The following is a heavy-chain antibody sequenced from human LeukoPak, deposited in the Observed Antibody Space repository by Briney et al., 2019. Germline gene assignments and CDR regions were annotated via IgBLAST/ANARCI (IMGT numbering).Heavy chain of an antibody. D-gene: IGHD6-13*01. Sequence: SETLSLTCAVSGGSISSGGYSWSWIRQPSGKGLEWIGYIYHSGSTYYNPSLKSRVTISVDRSKNQFSLKLSSVTAADTAVYYCARGIAAAEDAFDIWGQGTMVTVSS. CDR3: ARGIAAAEDAFDI. CDR1: GGSISSGGYS. CDR2: IYHSGST. V-gene: IGHV4-30-2*01. J-gene: IGHJ3*02.